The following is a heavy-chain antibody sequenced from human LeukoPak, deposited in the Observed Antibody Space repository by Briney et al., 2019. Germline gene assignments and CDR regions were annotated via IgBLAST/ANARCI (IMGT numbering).Heavy chain of an antibody. CDR1: GYTFTSYD. J-gene: IGHJ4*02. V-gene: IGHV1-8*01. CDR2: VNPNSGNT. D-gene: IGHD6-6*01. CDR3: ARGAWTSSFDY. Sequence: ASVKVSCKASGYTFTSYDVYWVRQATGQGLEWMGWVNPNSGNTAYAQNFQGRVTMTSDTSINTAYMELSSLRSEDTAVYYCARGAWTSSFDYWGQGTLVTVSS.